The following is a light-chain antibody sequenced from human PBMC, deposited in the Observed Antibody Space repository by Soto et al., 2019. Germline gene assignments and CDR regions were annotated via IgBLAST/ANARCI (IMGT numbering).Light chain of an antibody. Sequence: IQMTQSPNTLSASLGDSVAVTCRASQTISSWLAWYQQKPGKAPKLLIYDASNLETGVPSRFSGSGSGTDFTFTISSLQPEDIATYYCQQYDNLLLTFGGGTKVDI. CDR3: QQYDNLLLT. J-gene: IGKJ4*01. CDR1: QTISSW. CDR2: DAS. V-gene: IGKV1-33*01.